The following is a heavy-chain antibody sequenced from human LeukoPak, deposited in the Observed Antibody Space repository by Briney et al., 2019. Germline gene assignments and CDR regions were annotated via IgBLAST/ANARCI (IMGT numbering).Heavy chain of an antibody. CDR3: ATALSVVVPAAIGY. J-gene: IGHJ4*02. CDR2: FDPEDGVT. D-gene: IGHD2-2*02. CDR1: GYTFTSYD. V-gene: IGHV1-24*01. Sequence: ASVKVSCKASGYTFTSYDINWVRQAPGKGLEWMGGFDPEDGVTIYAQKFQGRVTMTEDTSTDTAYMELSSLRSEDTAVYYCATALSVVVPAAIGYWGQGTLVTVSS.